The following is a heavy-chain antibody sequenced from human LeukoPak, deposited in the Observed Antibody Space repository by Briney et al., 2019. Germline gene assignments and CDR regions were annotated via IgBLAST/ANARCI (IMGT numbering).Heavy chain of an antibody. D-gene: IGHD2-2*01. CDR2: INHSGST. CDR3: ARRRVGTNWFDP. J-gene: IGHJ5*02. Sequence: SETLSLTCAVYGGSFSGYYWSWIRQPPGKGLGWIGEINHSGSTNYNPSLKSRVTISVDTSKNQFSLKLSSVTAADTAVYYCARRRVGTNWFDPWGQGTLVTVSS. V-gene: IGHV4-34*01. CDR1: GGSFSGYY.